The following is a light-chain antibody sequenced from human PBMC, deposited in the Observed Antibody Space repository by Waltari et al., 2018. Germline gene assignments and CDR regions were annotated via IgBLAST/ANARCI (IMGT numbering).Light chain of an antibody. J-gene: IGLJ2*01. CDR1: SSDIGGYNY. CDR3: SSYADSNNLV. V-gene: IGLV2-8*01. Sequence: QSALTQPPSASGSPGQSVTISCTGTSSDIGGYNYVSWYQQHPGKAPKLMIYEVSKRPSGVPDRFSGSKSGNTASLPVSGLQAEDEADYYCSSYADSNNLVFGGGTKLTVL. CDR2: EVS.